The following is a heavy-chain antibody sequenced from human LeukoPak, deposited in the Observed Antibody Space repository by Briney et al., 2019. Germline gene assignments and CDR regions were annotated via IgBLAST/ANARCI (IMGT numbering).Heavy chain of an antibody. V-gene: IGHV1-8*01. D-gene: IGHD1-26*01. Sequence: ASVKVSCKASGYTFTSYDINWVRQATGQGLVWMGWMNPNSGNTGYAQKFQGRVTMTRNTSISTAYMGLSSLRSEDTAVYYCARPLSRKSGSYSGYWGQGTLVTVSS. CDR3: ARPLSRKSGSYSGY. CDR1: GYTFTSYD. CDR2: MNPNSGNT. J-gene: IGHJ4*02.